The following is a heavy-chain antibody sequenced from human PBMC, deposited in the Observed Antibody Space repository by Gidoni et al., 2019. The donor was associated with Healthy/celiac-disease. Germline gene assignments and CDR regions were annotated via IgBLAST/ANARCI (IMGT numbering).Heavy chain of an antibody. D-gene: IGHD5-18*01. V-gene: IGHV3-7*03. CDR3: ARGGIQLWLEVGYYFDY. J-gene: IGHJ4*02. CDR1: GFTFSSYW. Sequence: EVQLVESGGGLVQPGGSLRLSCAASGFTFSSYWMSWVRQAPGKGLEWVANIKQDGSEKYYVDSVKGRFTISRDNAKNSLYLQMNSLRAEDTAVYYCARGGIQLWLEVGYYFDYWGQGTLVTVSS. CDR2: IKQDGSEK.